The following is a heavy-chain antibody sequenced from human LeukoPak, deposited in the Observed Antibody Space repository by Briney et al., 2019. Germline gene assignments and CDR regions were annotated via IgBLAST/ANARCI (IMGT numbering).Heavy chain of an antibody. CDR2: IYYSGST. Sequence: PSETLSLTCTVSGGSISSYYWSWIRQPPGKGLGWIGYIYYSGSTNYNPSLKSRVTISVDTSKNQFSLKLSSVTAADTAVYYCARVLGDILTGYSRYYYYYYMDVWGKGTTVTVSS. CDR1: GGSISSYY. D-gene: IGHD3-9*01. CDR3: ARVLGDILTGYSRYYYYYYMDV. V-gene: IGHV4-59*01. J-gene: IGHJ6*03.